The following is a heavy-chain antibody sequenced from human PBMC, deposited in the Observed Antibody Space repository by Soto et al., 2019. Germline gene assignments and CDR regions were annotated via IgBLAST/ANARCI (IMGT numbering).Heavy chain of an antibody. Sequence: ASVKVSCKASGYTFTSYDINWVRQATGQGLEWMGWMNPNSGNTGYAQKFQGRVTMTRNTSISTAYMELSSLRSEDTAVYYCARGPSLDMVRGVIYGMDVGGQGTTVTVSS. CDR1: GYTFTSYD. V-gene: IGHV1-8*01. CDR2: MNPNSGNT. CDR3: ARGPSLDMVRGVIYGMDV. J-gene: IGHJ6*02. D-gene: IGHD3-10*01.